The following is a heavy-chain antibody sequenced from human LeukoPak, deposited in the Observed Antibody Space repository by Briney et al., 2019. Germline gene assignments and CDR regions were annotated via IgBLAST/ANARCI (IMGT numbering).Heavy chain of an antibody. CDR2: IYYSGST. CDR1: GGSISSSSYY. V-gene: IGHV4-39*07. J-gene: IGHJ4*02. Sequence: SETLSLTCTVSGGSISSSSYYWGWIRQPPGKGLEWIGSIYYSGSTYYNPSLKSRVTISVDTSKNQFSLKLSSVTAADTAVYYCARARSSWYLTNNWGQGTLVTVSS. CDR3: ARARSSWYLTNN. D-gene: IGHD6-13*01.